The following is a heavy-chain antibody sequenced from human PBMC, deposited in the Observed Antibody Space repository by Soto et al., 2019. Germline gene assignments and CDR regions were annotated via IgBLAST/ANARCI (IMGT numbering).Heavy chain of an antibody. Sequence: SETLSLTCTVSGGSISSSSYHWGWIRQPPGKGLEWIGSIYYSGSTYYNPSLKSRVTISVDTSKNQFSLKLSSVTAADTAVYYCARPFPGYSSGWYEWGQGTLVTVSS. D-gene: IGHD6-19*01. CDR3: ARPFPGYSSGWYE. CDR1: GGSISSSSYH. V-gene: IGHV4-39*01. CDR2: IYYSGST. J-gene: IGHJ4*02.